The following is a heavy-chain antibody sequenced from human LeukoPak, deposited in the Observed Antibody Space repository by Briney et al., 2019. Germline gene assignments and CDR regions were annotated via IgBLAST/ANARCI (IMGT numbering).Heavy chain of an antibody. CDR3: ARIPYSSSWSGDYFDY. J-gene: IGHJ4*02. CDR2: ISSSSSYI. V-gene: IGHV3-21*01. CDR1: GFTFSSYS. Sequence: PGGSLRLSCAASGFTFSSYSMNWVRQAPGKGLEWVSSISSSSSYIYYADSVKGRFTISRDNAKNSLYLQMNSLRAEDTAVYYCARIPYSSSWSGDYFDYWGQGTLVTVSS. D-gene: IGHD6-13*01.